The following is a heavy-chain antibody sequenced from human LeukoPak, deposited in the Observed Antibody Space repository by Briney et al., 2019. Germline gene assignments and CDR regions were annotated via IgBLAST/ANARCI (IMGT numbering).Heavy chain of an antibody. CDR2: IYCRGST. D-gene: IGHD5-18*01. CDR1: GGSISSDY. CDR3: ASRYSYGSGGFDY. J-gene: IGHJ4*02. Sequence: PSETLSLTCTVSGGSISSDYWSWIRQPPGKGLEWIGYIYCRGSTNYNPSLKSRVTISVDTSKNQFSLKLSSVTAADTAVYYCASRYSYGSGGFDYWGQGTLVTVSS. V-gene: IGHV4-59*12.